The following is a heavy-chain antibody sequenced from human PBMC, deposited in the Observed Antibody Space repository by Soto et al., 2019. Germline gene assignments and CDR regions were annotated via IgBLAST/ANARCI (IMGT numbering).Heavy chain of an antibody. Sequence: GGSLRLSCAASGFTFSTYVMHWVRQAPGKGLEWVSFISHDGSKKQCSDSVKGRFSISRDNSKNMLYLQMDSLRLEDTAVYYCAHRPSGWYLFYYWGQGTLVTVSS. D-gene: IGHD6-19*01. CDR3: AHRPSGWYLFYY. J-gene: IGHJ4*02. CDR2: ISHDGSKK. V-gene: IGHV3-30*03. CDR1: GFTFSTYV.